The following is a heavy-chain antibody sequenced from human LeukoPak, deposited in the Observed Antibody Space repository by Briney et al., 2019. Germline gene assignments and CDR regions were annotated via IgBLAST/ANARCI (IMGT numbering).Heavy chain of an antibody. Sequence: ASVKVSCKASGYTFTSYDINWVRQATGQGLEWMGWMNPNSGNTGYAQKFQGRVTVTRNTSISTAYMELSSLRSEDTAVYYCARGRRDGYNVWFDPWGQGTLVTVSS. J-gene: IGHJ5*02. CDR2: MNPNSGNT. CDR1: GYTFTSYD. V-gene: IGHV1-8*01. CDR3: ARGRRDGYNVWFDP. D-gene: IGHD5-24*01.